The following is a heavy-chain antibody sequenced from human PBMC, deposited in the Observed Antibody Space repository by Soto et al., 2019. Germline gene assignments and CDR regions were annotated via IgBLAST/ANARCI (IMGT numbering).Heavy chain of an antibody. CDR3: SRHTAITIQDY. J-gene: IGHJ4*02. CDR2: IDPSDSYT. V-gene: IGHV5-10-1*01. D-gene: IGHD3-3*01. Sequence: GESLKISCKASGYIFTSYWITWVRQMPGKGLEWMGRIDPSDSYTNYSPSFQGHVTISADRSITTAYLQWTSLEASDTAMYYCSRHTAITIQDYWGQGTLVTVS. CDR1: GYIFTSYW.